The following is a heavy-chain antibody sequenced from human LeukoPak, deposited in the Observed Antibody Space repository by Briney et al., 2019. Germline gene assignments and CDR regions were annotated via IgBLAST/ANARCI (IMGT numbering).Heavy chain of an antibody. Sequence: GGSLRLSCAASGFTFSSYSMNWVRQAPGKGLEWVSYISSSSSTIYYADSVKGRFTISRDNAKNSLYLQMNSLRAEDTAVYYCARGRVVRLGGWQPDAFDIWGQGTMVTVSS. V-gene: IGHV3-48*01. CDR3: ARGRVVRLGGWQPDAFDI. CDR1: GFTFSSYS. D-gene: IGHD3-10*01. CDR2: ISSSSSTI. J-gene: IGHJ3*02.